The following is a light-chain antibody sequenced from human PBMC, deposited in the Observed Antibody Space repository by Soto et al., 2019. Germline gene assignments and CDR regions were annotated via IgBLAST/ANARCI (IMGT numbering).Light chain of an antibody. V-gene: IGLV2-23*02. J-gene: IGLJ1*01. CDR1: SSDVGSYNL. CDR2: EVS. Sequence: QSALTQPASVSGSPGQSITISCTGTSSDVGSYNLVSWYQQHPGKAPKLMIYEVSKRPSGVSNRFSGSKSGNTASLTISGLQAEYEADYYCCSYAGSSFYVFGTGTKLTVL. CDR3: CSYAGSSFYV.